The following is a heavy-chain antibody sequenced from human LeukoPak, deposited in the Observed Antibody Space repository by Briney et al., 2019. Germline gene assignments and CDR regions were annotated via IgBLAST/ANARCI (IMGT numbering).Heavy chain of an antibody. Sequence: PSETLSLTCTVSGGSISSYYWSWIRQHARKGLEWIGRIYTSGSTNYNPSLKSRVTMSVDTSKNQFSLKLSSVTAADTAVYYCARTYYDSSGYFRIYYFDYWGQGTLVTASS. D-gene: IGHD3-22*01. CDR2: IYTSGST. V-gene: IGHV4-4*07. CDR3: ARTYYDSSGYFRIYYFDY. J-gene: IGHJ4*02. CDR1: GGSISSYY.